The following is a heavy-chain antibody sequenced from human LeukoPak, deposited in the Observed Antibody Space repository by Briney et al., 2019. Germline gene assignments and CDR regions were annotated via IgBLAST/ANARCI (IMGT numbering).Heavy chain of an antibody. CDR3: ARLDTAMVFDY. CDR1: GGSISSYY. V-gene: IGHV4-59*01. J-gene: IGHJ4*02. Sequence: SETLSLACTVSGGSISSYYWSWIRQPPGKGLEWIGYIYYSGSTNYNPSLKSRVTISVDTSKNQFSLKLSSVTAADTAVYYCARLDTAMVFDYWGQGTLVTVSS. D-gene: IGHD5-18*01. CDR2: IYYSGST.